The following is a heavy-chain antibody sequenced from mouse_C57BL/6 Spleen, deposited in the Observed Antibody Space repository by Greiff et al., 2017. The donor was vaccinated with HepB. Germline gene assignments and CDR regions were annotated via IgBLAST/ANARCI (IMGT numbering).Heavy chain of an antibody. CDR3: DREAGMITTVEAWFAY. CDR1: GFSLTSYA. CDR2: IWTGGGT. Sequence: QVQLKESGPGLVAPSQSLSITCTVSGFSLTSYAISWVRQPPGKGLEWLGVIWTGGGTNYNSALKSRLSMSKDNSKNQVFLKMNSMQTDDTARYYCDREAGMITTVEAWFAYWGQGTLVTVSA. D-gene: IGHD1-1*01. J-gene: IGHJ3*01. V-gene: IGHV2-9-1*01.